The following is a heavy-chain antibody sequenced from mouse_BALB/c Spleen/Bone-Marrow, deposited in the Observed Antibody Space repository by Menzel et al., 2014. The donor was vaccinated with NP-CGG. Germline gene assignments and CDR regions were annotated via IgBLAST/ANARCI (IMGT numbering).Heavy chain of an antibody. D-gene: IGHD2-14*01. V-gene: IGHV5-6-3*01. CDR1: GFTFSSYG. CDR3: ARKERRDAILDY. CDR2: INSNGGST. J-gene: IGHJ2*01. Sequence: EVMLVESGGGSVQPGGSLKLSCAASGFTFSSYGMSWVRQTPDKRLELVATINSNGGSTYYPDSVKGRFTISRDNAKNTLYLQMSSLKSEDTAMYYCARKERRDAILDYWGQGTTLTVSS.